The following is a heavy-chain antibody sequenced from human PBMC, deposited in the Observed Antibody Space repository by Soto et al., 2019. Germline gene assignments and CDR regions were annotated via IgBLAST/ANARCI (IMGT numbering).Heavy chain of an antibody. CDR2: IDNDGSST. Sequence: GGSLRLSCAASGFTFSSFWMHWVRQAPGKGLVWVSHIDNDGSSTNYADSVKGRFTISRDNAKNTLYLQMNSLRAEDTAVYYCARDLPRCSSTSCPYYYYGMDVWGQGTTVTVSS. V-gene: IGHV3-74*01. CDR1: GFTFSSFW. D-gene: IGHD2-2*01. J-gene: IGHJ6*02. CDR3: ARDLPRCSSTSCPYYYYGMDV.